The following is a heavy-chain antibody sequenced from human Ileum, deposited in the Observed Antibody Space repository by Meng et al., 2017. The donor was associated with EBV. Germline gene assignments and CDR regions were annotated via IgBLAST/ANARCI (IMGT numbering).Heavy chain of an antibody. Sequence: QIPFKYSGPTLAKPTPTLMLTCTFSGFSLNTGGMAVSWIRQPPGKALEWLALIYWDDDKRYSPSLKTRLTITKDTSKNQVVLTMTNMDPVDTATYYCARRSFAAGSPDYWGQGTLVTVSS. CDR2: IYWDDDK. V-gene: IGHV2-5*02. CDR1: GFSLNTGGMA. CDR3: ARRSFAAGSPDY. J-gene: IGHJ4*02. D-gene: IGHD3-10*01.